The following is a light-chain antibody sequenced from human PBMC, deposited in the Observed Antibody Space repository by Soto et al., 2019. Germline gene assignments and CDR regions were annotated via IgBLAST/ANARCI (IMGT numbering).Light chain of an antibody. CDR3: NSYGGNTNVV. CDR2: EVS. Sequence: QSALTQPPSASGSPGQSVTISCTGTSSDVGGYDFVSWYQQHPGKAPKILIYEVSKRASGVRDRFSGSKSGNTASLTVSGLQPDDEADYYCNSYGGNTNVVFGGGTKLTVL. V-gene: IGLV2-8*01. J-gene: IGLJ2*01. CDR1: SSDVGGYDF.